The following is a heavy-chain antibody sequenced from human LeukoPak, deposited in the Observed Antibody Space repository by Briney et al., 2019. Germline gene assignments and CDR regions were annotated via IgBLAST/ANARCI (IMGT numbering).Heavy chain of an antibody. V-gene: IGHV1-18*01. CDR2: ISAYNGNT. CDR3: ARDFKDNRRYTYGTTNY. CDR1: GYTFTSYG. Sequence: ASVKVSCKASGYTFTSYGVSWVRQAPGQGLEWMGWISAYNGNTDYAQKLQGRVTMTTDTSTSTAYMELRSLRSDDTAVYFCARDFKDNRRYTYGTTNYWGQGTLVTVSS. D-gene: IGHD5-18*01. J-gene: IGHJ4*02.